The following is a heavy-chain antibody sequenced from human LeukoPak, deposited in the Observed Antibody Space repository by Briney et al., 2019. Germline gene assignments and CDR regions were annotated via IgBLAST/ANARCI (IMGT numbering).Heavy chain of an antibody. Sequence: SSSIIYYADSVKGRFTSSRDNAKNLLYLQMNSLRDEDTAVYYCARDCGYSYANDCWGQGTLVTVSS. CDR2: SSSII. CDR3: ARDCGYSYANDC. J-gene: IGHJ4*02. V-gene: IGHV3-48*02. D-gene: IGHD5-18*01.